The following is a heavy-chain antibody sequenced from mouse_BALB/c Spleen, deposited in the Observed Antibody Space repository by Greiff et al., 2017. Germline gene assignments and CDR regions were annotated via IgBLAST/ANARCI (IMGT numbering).Heavy chain of an antibody. J-gene: IGHJ4*01. D-gene: IGHD1-3*01. CDR1: GYTFTSYW. V-gene: IGHV1-7*01. Sequence: VQLQQSGAELAKPGASVKMSCKASGYTFTSYWMHWVKQRPGQGLEWIGYINPSTGYTEYNQKFKDKATLTADKSSSTAYMQLSSLTSEDSAVYYCSKRGGISYAMDYWGPGTSVTVSS. CDR2: INPSTGYT. CDR3: SKRGGISYAMDY.